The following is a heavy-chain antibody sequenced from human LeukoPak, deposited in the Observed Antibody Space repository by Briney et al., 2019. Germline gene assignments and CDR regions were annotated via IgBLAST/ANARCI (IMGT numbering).Heavy chain of an antibody. Sequence: GASVKVSCKASGYTFTNYAIHWIRQAPRQRLEWMGWISGGSGSTKYSQKLQGRVTITRDTSASTAYMELSSLISEDTAVYYCARDYGYSLLFYWGQGTLVSVSS. D-gene: IGHD5-12*01. V-gene: IGHV1-3*01. J-gene: IGHJ4*02. CDR2: ISGGSGST. CDR1: GYTFTNYA. CDR3: ARDYGYSLLFY.